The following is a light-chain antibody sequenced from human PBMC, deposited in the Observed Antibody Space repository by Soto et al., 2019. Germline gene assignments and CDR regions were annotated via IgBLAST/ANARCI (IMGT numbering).Light chain of an antibody. Sequence: DIQMTQSPSTLSGSVRDRVPITVPASQTISSWLAWYKQKPGQAPKLLIYKASTLKSGVPSRFRGSGSGTEFTLTISSLQPDDFEPDYCQHYNSYSEAFGQGTKVDIK. CDR3: QHYNSYSEA. CDR1: QTISSW. J-gene: IGKJ1*01. V-gene: IGKV1-5*03. CDR2: KAS.